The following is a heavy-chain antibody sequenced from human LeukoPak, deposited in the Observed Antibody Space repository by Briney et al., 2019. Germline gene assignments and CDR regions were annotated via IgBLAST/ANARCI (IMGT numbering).Heavy chain of an antibody. D-gene: IGHD3-10*01. J-gene: IGHJ4*02. Sequence: GGSLRLSCAASGFTFSTYWMAWVRQAPGKGLEWVANIKYDGIEKYYVDSVKGRFTISRDNSKNTLYLQMNSLRAEDTAVYYCANGPGVPPDYWGQGTLVTVSS. CDR1: GFTFSTYW. CDR2: IKYDGIEK. V-gene: IGHV3-7*03. CDR3: ANGPGVPPDY.